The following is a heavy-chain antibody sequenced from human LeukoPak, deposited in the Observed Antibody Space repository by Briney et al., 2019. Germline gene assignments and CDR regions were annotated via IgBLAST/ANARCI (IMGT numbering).Heavy chain of an antibody. J-gene: IGHJ6*02. CDR1: GFTFSSNA. D-gene: IGHD3-16*01. V-gene: IGHV3-7*03. CDR2: INHNGNVN. CDR3: ARGGGLDV. Sequence: GGSLRLSCVASGFTFSSNAMSWVRQAPGQGLEWVASINHNGNVNYYVDSVKGRFTISRDNAKNSLYLQMSNLRAEDTAVYFCARGGGLDVWGQGATVTVSS.